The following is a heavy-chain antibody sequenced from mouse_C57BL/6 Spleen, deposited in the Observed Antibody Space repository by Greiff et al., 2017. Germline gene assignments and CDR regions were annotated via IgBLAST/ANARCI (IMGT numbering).Heavy chain of an antibody. D-gene: IGHD2-2*01. Sequence: QVQLQQSGAELVKPGASVKISCKASGYAFSSYWMNWVKQRPGKGLEWIGQIYPGDGDTNYDGKFTGTATLTADKSHSTAYMQLSRLTSEDSAVYFWARRGVWLRRNWYFDVWGTGATVTVSS. CDR3: ARRGVWLRRNWYFDV. J-gene: IGHJ1*03. CDR2: IYPGDGDT. V-gene: IGHV1-80*01. CDR1: GYAFSSYW.